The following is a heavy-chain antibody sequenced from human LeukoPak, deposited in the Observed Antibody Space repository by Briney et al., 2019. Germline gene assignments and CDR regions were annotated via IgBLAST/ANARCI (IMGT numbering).Heavy chain of an antibody. V-gene: IGHV3-11*05. Sequence: VGSLRLSCAASGFTFNDYYMSWIRQAPGKGLKWVSYISSSSSYTNYADSVKGRFTISRDNAKNSLYLQKNSLRAEDTAVYYFAKDYYWGQGTLVTVSS. CDR1: GFTFNDYY. CDR2: ISSSSSYT. CDR3: AKDYY. J-gene: IGHJ4*02.